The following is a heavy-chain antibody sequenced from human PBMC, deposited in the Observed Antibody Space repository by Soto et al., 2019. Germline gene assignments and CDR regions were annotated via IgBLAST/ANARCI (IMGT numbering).Heavy chain of an antibody. CDR1: GGSISSYY. CDR2: IYYSGST. J-gene: IGHJ5*02. D-gene: IGHD3-3*01. V-gene: IGHV4-59*08. CDR3: GRYGIFGITGPICNWFDP. Sequence: SETLSLTCTVSGGSISSYYWSWIRQPPGKGLEWIGYIYYSGSTNYNPSLKSRVTISVNTAKNQFSLKLSSVTAADTAVYYCGRYGIFGITGPICNWFDPWAQGNLVTVSS.